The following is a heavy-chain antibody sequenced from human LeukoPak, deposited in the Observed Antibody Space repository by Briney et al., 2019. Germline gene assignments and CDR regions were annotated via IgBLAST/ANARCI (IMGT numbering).Heavy chain of an antibody. V-gene: IGHV4-59*01. Sequence: SETLSLTCTVSGDSISSYYWSWIRQPPGKGLEWIGYIYYSGSTNYNPSLKSRVTISVDTSKNQFSLKLSSVTAADTAVYYCARRLYYYDSTFDYWGQGTLVTVSS. CDR2: IYYSGST. D-gene: IGHD3-22*01. CDR3: ARRLYYYDSTFDY. CDR1: GDSISSYY. J-gene: IGHJ4*02.